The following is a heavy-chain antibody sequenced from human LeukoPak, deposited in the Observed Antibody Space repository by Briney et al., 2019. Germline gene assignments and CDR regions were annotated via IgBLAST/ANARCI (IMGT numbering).Heavy chain of an antibody. CDR3: ARHIHYYDSSGLDY. J-gene: IGHJ4*02. V-gene: IGHV4-39*01. CDR2: IYYSGST. Sequence: SETLSLTCTVSGGSISSSSYYWGWIRQPPGKGLEWIGSIYYSGSTYYNPSLKSRVTISVDTSKNQFSLRLSSVTAADTAVYYCARHIHYYDSSGLDYWGQGTLVTVSS. D-gene: IGHD3-22*01. CDR1: GGSISSSSYY.